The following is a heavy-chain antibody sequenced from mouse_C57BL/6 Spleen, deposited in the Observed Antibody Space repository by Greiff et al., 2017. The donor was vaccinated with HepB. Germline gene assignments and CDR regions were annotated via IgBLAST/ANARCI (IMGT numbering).Heavy chain of an antibody. D-gene: IGHD1-1*01. Sequence: QVQLQQSGPGLVAPSQRLSITCTVSGFSLTSYAISWVRQPPGKGLEWLGVIWTGGGTNYNSALKSRLSISKDNSKSQVFLKMNSLQTDDTARYYCARNPYYGSSPYAMDYWGQGTSVTVSS. CDR3: ARNPYYGSSPYAMDY. J-gene: IGHJ4*01. CDR1: GFSLTSYA. V-gene: IGHV2-9-1*01. CDR2: IWTGGGT.